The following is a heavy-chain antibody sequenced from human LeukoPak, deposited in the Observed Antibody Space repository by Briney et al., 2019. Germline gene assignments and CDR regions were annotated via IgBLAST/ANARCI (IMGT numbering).Heavy chain of an antibody. CDR2: IWYDGNNK. CDR1: GFTFSTCG. V-gene: IGHV3-33*01. CDR3: ARVNCRSSSCYLASYFFDS. Sequence: GGSLRLSCAASGFTFSTCGMHWVRQAPGKGLEWVAVIWYDGNNKEYADSVKGRFIISRDNSKSTLSLQMNSLRVEDTGMYYCARVNCRSSSCYLASYFFDSWGQGTLVTFSS. J-gene: IGHJ5*01. D-gene: IGHD2-2*01.